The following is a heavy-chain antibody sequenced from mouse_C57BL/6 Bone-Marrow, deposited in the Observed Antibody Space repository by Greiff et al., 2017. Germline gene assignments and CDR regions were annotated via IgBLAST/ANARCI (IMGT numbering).Heavy chain of an antibody. CDR1: GFNIKDDY. V-gene: IGHV14-4*01. D-gene: IGHD2-1*01. CDR3: TTRYYGNYGY. Sequence: EVQLQQSGAELVRPGASVKLSCTASGFNIKDDYMHWVKQRPEQGLEWIGWIDPENGDTEYASKFQGKVTITADTSSNTAYLQLSSLTSEDTAVYYCTTRYYGNYGYWGQGTTLTVSS. J-gene: IGHJ2*01. CDR2: IDPENGDT.